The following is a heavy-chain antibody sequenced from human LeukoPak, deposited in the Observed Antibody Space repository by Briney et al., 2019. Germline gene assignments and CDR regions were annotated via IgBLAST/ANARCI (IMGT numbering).Heavy chain of an antibody. V-gene: IGHV3-23*01. D-gene: IGHD1-26*01. Sequence: GGSLRLSCAAPGFTFSDHGMSWVRQAPGKGLEWVSAIGGGGDTTYYTDSVKGRFTVSRDNSKNTLYLQMYSLRAEDTAVYYCAKIVNSHNAYWGQGTLVTVSS. J-gene: IGHJ4*02. CDR2: IGGGGDTT. CDR3: AKIVNSHNAY. CDR1: GFTFSDHG.